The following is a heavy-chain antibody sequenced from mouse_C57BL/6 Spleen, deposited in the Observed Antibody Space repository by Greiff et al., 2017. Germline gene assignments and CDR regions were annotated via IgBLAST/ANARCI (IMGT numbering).Heavy chain of an antibody. CDR3: TVSPLGLPDY. D-gene: IGHD4-1*01. J-gene: IGHJ2*01. Sequence: EVQGVESGGGLVQPGGSMKLSCVASGFTFSNYWMNWVRQSPEKGLEWVAQIRLKSDNYATHYAESVKGRFTISRDDSKSSVYLQMNNLRAEDTGIYYCTVSPLGLPDYWGQGTTLTVSS. CDR2: IRLKSDNYAT. V-gene: IGHV6-3*01. CDR1: GFTFSNYW.